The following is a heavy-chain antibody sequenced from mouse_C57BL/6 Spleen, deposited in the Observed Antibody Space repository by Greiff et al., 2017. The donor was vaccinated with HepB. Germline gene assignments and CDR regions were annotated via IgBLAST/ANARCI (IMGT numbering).Heavy chain of an antibody. V-gene: IGHV5-4*01. CDR3: AREGNWAWFAY. J-gene: IGHJ3*01. Sequence: DVMLVESGGGLVKPGGSLKLSCAASGFTFSSYAMSWVRQTPEKRLEWVATISDGGSYTYYPDNVKGRFTISRDNAKNNLYLQMSHLKYEDTAMYYCAREGNWAWFAYWGQGTLVTVSA. CDR1: GFTFSSYA. D-gene: IGHD4-1*01. CDR2: ISDGGSYT.